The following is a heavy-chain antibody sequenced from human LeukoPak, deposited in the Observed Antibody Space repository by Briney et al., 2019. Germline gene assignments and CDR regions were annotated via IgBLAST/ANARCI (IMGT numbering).Heavy chain of an antibody. CDR3: ARSPGIVGATELDY. J-gene: IGHJ4*02. Sequence: PSETLSLTCTVSGGSISSYYWSWIRQPPGKGLEWIGYIYYSGSTNYNPSLKSRVTISVDTSKDQFSLKLSSVTAADTAVYYCARSPGIVGATELDYWGQGTLVTVSS. CDR1: GGSISSYY. V-gene: IGHV4-59*01. CDR2: IYYSGST. D-gene: IGHD1-26*01.